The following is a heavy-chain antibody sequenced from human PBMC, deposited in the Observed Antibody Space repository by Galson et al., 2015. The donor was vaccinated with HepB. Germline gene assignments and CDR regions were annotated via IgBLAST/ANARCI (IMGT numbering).Heavy chain of an antibody. V-gene: IGHV3-30*02. CDR1: GFTFSSYG. CDR2: IRYDGSNK. J-gene: IGHJ4*02. CDR3: AKDDLGYCSGGSCSLDY. Sequence: SLRLSCAASGFTFSSYGMHWVRQAPGKGLEWVAFIRYDGSNKYYADSVKGRFTISRDNSKNTLYLQMNSLRAEDTAVYYCAKDDLGYCSGGSCSLDYWGQGTLVTVSS. D-gene: IGHD2-15*01.